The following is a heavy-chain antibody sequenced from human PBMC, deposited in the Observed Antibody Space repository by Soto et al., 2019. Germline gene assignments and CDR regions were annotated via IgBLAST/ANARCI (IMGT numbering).Heavy chain of an antibody. CDR3: ARDRGYSGYDPYYYYYGMDV. D-gene: IGHD5-12*01. J-gene: IGHJ6*02. Sequence: QVQLVQSGAEVKKPGASVKVSCKASGYTFTSYGISWVRQAPGQGLEWMGWISAYNGNTNYAQKLQGRVTMTTDTSTSTAYMELRSLRSDDTAVYYCARDRGYSGYDPYYYYYGMDVWGQGTTVTVSS. V-gene: IGHV1-18*01. CDR2: ISAYNGNT. CDR1: GYTFTSYG.